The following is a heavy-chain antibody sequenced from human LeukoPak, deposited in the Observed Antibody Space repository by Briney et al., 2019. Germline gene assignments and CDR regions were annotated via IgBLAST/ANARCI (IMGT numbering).Heavy chain of an antibody. CDR2: INHRGST. D-gene: IGHD6-6*01. J-gene: IGHJ4*02. CDR3: ARVPRSSSSVDY. V-gene: IGHV4-34*01. Sequence: IGEINHRGSTNYNPSLKGRVTISVDTSKNQFSLKLHSVTAADTAVYYCARVPRSSSSVDYWGQGTLVTVSS.